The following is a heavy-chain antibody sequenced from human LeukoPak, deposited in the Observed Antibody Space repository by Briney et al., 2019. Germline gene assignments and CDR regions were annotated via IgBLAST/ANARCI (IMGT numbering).Heavy chain of an antibody. CDR1: GYTLTEIS. D-gene: IGHD3-10*01. CDR2: FDPEDGET. J-gene: IGHJ4*02. Sequence: VASVKLSCKVSGYTLTEISVHWVRQAPGKGLEWMGGFDPEDGETFYAENFQGTVTMTEDSSTDTAYMEVRNLSFEDTATYYCARMVRGGKLDSWGQGTLVTVSS. V-gene: IGHV1-24*01. CDR3: ARMVRGGKLDS.